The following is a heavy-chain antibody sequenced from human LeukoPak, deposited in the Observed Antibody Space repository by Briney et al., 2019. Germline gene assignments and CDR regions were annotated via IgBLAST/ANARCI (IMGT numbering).Heavy chain of an antibody. CDR3: ARAAMKDYGPDY. J-gene: IGHJ4*02. D-gene: IGHD4-17*01. CDR2: INHSGST. Sequence: PSETLSLTCAVYGGSFSGYYWSWIRQPPGKGLEWIGEINHSGSTYYNPSLKSRVTISVDTSKNQFSLKLSSVTAADTAVYYCARAAMKDYGPDYWGQGTLVTVSS. CDR1: GGSFSGYY. V-gene: IGHV4-34*09.